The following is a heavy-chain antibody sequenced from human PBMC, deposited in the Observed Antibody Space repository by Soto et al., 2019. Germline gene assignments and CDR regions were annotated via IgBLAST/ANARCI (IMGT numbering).Heavy chain of an antibody. V-gene: IGHV3-21*06. D-gene: IGHD6-19*01. CDR2: ISSLSTNI. CDR3: AKFTEPGYSSIWYYFEY. Sequence: GSLRLSCVGSGFTVSGYSMAWVRQAPGRGLEWVASISSLSTNIDYADSVKGRFTISRDNAKNLVSLQMSSLRGEDTALYYCAKFTEPGYSSIWYYFEYWGQGTPVTVSS. CDR1: GFTVSGYS. J-gene: IGHJ4*02.